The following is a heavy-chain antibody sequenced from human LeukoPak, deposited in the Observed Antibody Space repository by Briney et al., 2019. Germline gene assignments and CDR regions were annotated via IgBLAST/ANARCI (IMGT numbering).Heavy chain of an antibody. Sequence: GASVKVSCKVSVYTFTDYYMHWVQQAPGKGLVWMGLVDPEDGETIYAEKFQGRVTINAETSTGTAYIERSSVRSESTALYYSVKVATRPSSRAFDIWGQGTMVTVSS. CDR2: VDPEDGET. CDR3: VKVATRPSSRAFDI. J-gene: IGHJ3*02. CDR1: VYTFTDYY. V-gene: IGHV1-69-2*01.